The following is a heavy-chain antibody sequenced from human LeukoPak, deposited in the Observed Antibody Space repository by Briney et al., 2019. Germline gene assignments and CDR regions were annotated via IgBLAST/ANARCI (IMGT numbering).Heavy chain of an antibody. J-gene: IGHJ4*02. D-gene: IGHD6-19*01. CDR2: IKQDRSEK. CDR1: GFTFSSYW. CDR3: AREGSGWPYFDY. V-gene: IGHV3-7*03. Sequence: GGSLRLSCVASGFTFSSYWMSWVRQAPGKGLEWVANIKQDRSEKYYVDSVKGRFTISRDNAKNSLYLQVNSLRAEDTAVYYCAREGSGWPYFDYWGQGTLVTVSS.